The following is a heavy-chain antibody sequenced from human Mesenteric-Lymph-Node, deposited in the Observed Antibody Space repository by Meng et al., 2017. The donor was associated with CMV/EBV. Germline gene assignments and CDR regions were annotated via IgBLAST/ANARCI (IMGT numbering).Heavy chain of an antibody. CDR2: MSGSGSSS. D-gene: IGHD3-16*01. CDR3: AKSLVSYYFDY. CDR1: GFTFSSYA. J-gene: IGHJ4*02. V-gene: IGHV3-23*01. Sequence: LSCAASGFTFSSYAMGWVRQAPGKGLEWVSAMSGSGSSSYYADSVKGRFTISRDNSKNTLYLQMNSLRAEDTAVYYCAKSLVSYYFDYWGQGTLVTVSS.